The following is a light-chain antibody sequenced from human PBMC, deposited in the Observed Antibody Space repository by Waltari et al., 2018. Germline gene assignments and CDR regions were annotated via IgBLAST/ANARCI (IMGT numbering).Light chain of an antibody. CDR1: SANIGSNT. Sequence: QSVVTQPPSASGTPGQRVTISCSGSSANIGSNTVNWYQQLPGTTPKLLIYNNNTRTSGVPDRFSGYKSGTSASLAISGLQSEDEADYYCAAWDDSLPGLFVFGSGTKVTVL. CDR2: NNN. CDR3: AAWDDSLPGLFV. V-gene: IGLV1-44*01. J-gene: IGLJ1*01.